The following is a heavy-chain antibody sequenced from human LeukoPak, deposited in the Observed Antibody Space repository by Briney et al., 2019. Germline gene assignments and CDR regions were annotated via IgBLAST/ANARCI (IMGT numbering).Heavy chain of an antibody. J-gene: IGHJ5*02. Sequence: GASVKVSCKASGYTFTSYGISWVRQAPGQGLEWMGWISAYNGNTNYAQKLQGRVTMTTDTSTSTAYMELRSLRSDDTAVYYCARRDGIAARPGNWFDPWGQGTLVTVSS. CDR3: ARRDGIAARPGNWFDP. V-gene: IGHV1-18*01. CDR2: ISAYNGNT. CDR1: GYTFTSYG. D-gene: IGHD6-6*01.